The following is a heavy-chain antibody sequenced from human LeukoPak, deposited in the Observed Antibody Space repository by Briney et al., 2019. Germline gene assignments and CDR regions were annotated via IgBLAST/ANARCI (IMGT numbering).Heavy chain of an antibody. CDR1: GFTFSSYW. J-gene: IGHJ4*02. CDR2: INSDGSST. D-gene: IGHD6-13*01. Sequence: VGSLRLSCAASGFTFSSYWMHWVRQAPGKGLVWVSRINSDGSSTSYADSVKGRFTISRDNAKNTLYLQMNSLRAEDTAEYYCARRSPTAAHDYWGQGTLVTVSS. CDR3: ARRSPTAAHDY. V-gene: IGHV3-74*01.